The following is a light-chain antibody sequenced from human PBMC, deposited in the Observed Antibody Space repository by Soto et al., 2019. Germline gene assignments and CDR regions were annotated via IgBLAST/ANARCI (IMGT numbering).Light chain of an antibody. CDR1: QDVDTY. J-gene: IGKJ5*01. V-gene: IGKV1-9*01. CDR2: SAS. CDR3: QHLNGHPIT. Sequence: DIQLTQSPSFLSASVGDRVTITCRASQDVDTYLAWYQQKPGKAPKLLIHSASTLQSGVPSRFSGSGSGTEFTLTISSLQPEDFATYYCQHLNGHPITFGQGTRLEIK.